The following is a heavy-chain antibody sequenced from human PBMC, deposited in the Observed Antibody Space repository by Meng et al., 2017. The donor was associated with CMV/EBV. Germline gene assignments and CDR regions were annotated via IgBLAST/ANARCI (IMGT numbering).Heavy chain of an antibody. CDR1: WFTVSSNY. CDR2: IYSGGST. Sequence: GESLKISRAASWFTVSSNYMSWGRQAPGKGLEWVSVIYSGGSTYYADSVKGRFTISRDNSKNTLYLQMNSLRAEDTAVYYCARGFSTIFGVPKRGRQYGMDVWGQGTTVTVSS. D-gene: IGHD3-3*01. CDR3: ARGFSTIFGVPKRGRQYGMDV. J-gene: IGHJ6*02. V-gene: IGHV3-53*01.